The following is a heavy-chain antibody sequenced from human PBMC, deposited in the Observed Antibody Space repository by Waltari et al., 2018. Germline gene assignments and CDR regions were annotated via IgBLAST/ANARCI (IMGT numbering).Heavy chain of an antibody. J-gene: IGHJ3*02. CDR3: ARDDYYGSGSYEALTVRRTVDAFDI. V-gene: IGHV1-69*01. Sequence: QVQLVQSGAEVKKPGSSVKVSCKASGGTFSSYAISWVRQAPGQGLEWMGGIIPIFGTANYARKSQGRGTITADESTSTAYMELSSLRSEDTAVYYCARDDYYGSGSYEALTVRRTVDAFDIWGQGTMVTVSS. CDR1: GGTFSSYA. CDR2: IIPIFGTA. D-gene: IGHD3-10*01.